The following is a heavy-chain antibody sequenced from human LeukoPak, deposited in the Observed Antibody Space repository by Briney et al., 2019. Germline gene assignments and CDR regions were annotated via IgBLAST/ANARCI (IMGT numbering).Heavy chain of an antibody. J-gene: IGHJ4*02. V-gene: IGHV4-59*08. Sequence: SGPTLVKPSETLSLTCTVSGGSISSYYWSWIRQPPGKGLEWIGYIYYSGSTNYNPSLKSRVTISVDTSTNQFSLKLTSVTAADTAVYYCARGHFGSYSYGTDYWGQGTLVTVSS. CDR3: ARGHFGSYSYGTDY. CDR2: IYYSGST. CDR1: GGSISSYY. D-gene: IGHD5-18*01.